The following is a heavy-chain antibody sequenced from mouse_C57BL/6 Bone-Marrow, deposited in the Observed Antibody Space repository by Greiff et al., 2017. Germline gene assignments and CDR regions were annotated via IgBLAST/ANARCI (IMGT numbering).Heavy chain of an antibody. J-gene: IGHJ4*01. CDR3: ASKGTLGPYYYAMDY. Sequence: VQLKESGAELMKPGASVKLSCKATGYTFTGYWIEWVKQRPGHGLEWIGEILPGSGSTNYNEKFKSKATFTADTSSNTAYMQLSSLTTEDSAIYYCASKGTLGPYYYAMDYWGQGTSVTVSS. CDR1: GYTFTGYW. V-gene: IGHV1-9*01. D-gene: IGHD4-1*01. CDR2: ILPGSGST.